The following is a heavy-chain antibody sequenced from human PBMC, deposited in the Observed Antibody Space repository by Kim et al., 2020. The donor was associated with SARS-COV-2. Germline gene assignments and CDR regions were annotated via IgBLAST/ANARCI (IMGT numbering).Heavy chain of an antibody. Sequence: SETLSLTCTVSGGSISSSSYYWGWIRQPPGKGLEWIGSIYYSGSTYYNPSLKSRVTISVDTSKNQFSLKLSSGTAADTAVYYCARGRGGQRWSYGMDVWGQGTTVTVSS. V-gene: IGHV4-39*01. CDR2: IYYSGST. J-gene: IGHJ6*02. CDR1: GGSISSSSYY. D-gene: IGHD5-18*01. CDR3: ARGRGGQRWSYGMDV.